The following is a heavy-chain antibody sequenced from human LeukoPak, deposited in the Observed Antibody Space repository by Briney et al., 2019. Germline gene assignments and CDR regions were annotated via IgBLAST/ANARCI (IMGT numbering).Heavy chain of an antibody. CDR2: INPSSGTT. CDR1: GYTFTNYY. CDR3: ARDNSVGDYAWWFDP. J-gene: IGHJ5*02. D-gene: IGHD1-26*01. Sequence: ASVKVSCKASGYTFTNYYMVWVRQAPGQGLEWMGIINPSSGTTNYAQKFQGRVTMTTDTSTSTAYMELRSLRSDDTAVYYCARDNSVGDYAWWFDPWGQGTLVTVSS. V-gene: IGHV1-46*01.